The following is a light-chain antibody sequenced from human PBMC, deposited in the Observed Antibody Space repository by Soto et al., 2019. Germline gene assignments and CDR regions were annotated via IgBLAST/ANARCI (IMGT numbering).Light chain of an antibody. J-gene: IGKJ4*01. CDR1: QSLNTN. CDR2: GAS. CDR3: QQYVAYPLT. V-gene: IGKV3-15*01. Sequence: ETVITQSPATLSVSPGAGSPLSCRASQSLNTNLAWYQQQLLQAPRVLIYGASTRATGIPARFSGSGSGTEFTLTISGLQSDDFATYSCQQYVAYPLTFGGGTKVDIK.